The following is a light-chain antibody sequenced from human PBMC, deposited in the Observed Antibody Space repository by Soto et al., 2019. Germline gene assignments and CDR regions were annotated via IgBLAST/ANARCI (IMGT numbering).Light chain of an antibody. V-gene: IGLV2-14*01. Sequence: QSVLTQPASVSGSPGQSITISCTGTSSDVGGYNYVSWYQQHPGKAPKLMIYEVSNRPSGVSNRFSGSKSGNTASLTISGLQAEDEADYYCSSYTSSSTDWVFSGGTKLTVL. CDR3: SSYTSSSTDWV. CDR1: SSDVGGYNY. J-gene: IGLJ3*02. CDR2: EVS.